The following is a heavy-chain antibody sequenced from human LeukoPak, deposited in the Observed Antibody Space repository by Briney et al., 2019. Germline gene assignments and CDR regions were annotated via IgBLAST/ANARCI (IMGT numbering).Heavy chain of an antibody. CDR1: GFTFSSYG. J-gene: IGHJ6*03. CDR3: AKAQESYYYYYMDV. D-gene: IGHD5-24*01. CDR2: ISGSGGST. Sequence: PGGSLRLSCAASGFTFSSYGMSWVRQAPGKGLEWVSAISGSGGSTYYADSVKGRFTISRDNSKNTLYLQMNSLRAEDTAVYYCAKAQESYYYYYMDVWGKGTTVTISS. V-gene: IGHV3-23*01.